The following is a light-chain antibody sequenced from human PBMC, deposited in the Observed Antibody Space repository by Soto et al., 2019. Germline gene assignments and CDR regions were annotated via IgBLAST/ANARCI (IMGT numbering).Light chain of an antibody. CDR2: AAS. CDR1: QSFSSY. CDR3: QQSYSTLLT. J-gene: IGKJ5*01. V-gene: IGKV1-39*01. Sequence: DIQMTQSPSSLSASVGDRVTITCRASQSFSSYLNWYQQKPGKAPKLLIYAASSLQSGVPSRFSGSGSGTDFTLTISSLQPEDFATYYCQQSYSTLLTFGQGTRLEIK.